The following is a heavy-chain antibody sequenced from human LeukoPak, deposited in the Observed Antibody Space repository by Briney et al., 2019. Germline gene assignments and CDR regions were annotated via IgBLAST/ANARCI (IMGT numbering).Heavy chain of an antibody. V-gene: IGHV1-69*06. CDR1: ADTFSNYP. Sequence: SVKVSCKASADTFSNYPISWVRQAPGRGLEWMGGIIPIFNTTNYAQNFQGRVTITADKSTNSAYMELSSLRSEDTAVYYCAREAGTTFRTTTFDSWGQGPRVTVSS. D-gene: IGHD1-1*01. CDR2: IIPIFNTT. J-gene: IGHJ4*02. CDR3: AREAGTTFRTTTFDS.